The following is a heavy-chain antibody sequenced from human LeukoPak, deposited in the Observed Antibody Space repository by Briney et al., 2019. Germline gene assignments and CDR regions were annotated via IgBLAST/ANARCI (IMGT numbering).Heavy chain of an antibody. D-gene: IGHD6-13*01. CDR3: ARAAGGGYFDF. J-gene: IGHJ4*02. CDR1: GSTFSGHW. V-gene: IGHV3-7*03. Sequence: PGGSLRLSCAASGSTFSGHWLTWVRQAPGKGLEWVASIKEDGREAHYVDSVKGRFTISRDNTKNSLYLQMNSLRSDDTAVYYCARAAGGGYFDFWGQGTLVTVSS. CDR2: IKEDGREA.